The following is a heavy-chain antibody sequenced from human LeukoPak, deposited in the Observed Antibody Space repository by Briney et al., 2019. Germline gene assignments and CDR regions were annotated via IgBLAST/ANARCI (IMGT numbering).Heavy chain of an antibody. J-gene: IGHJ4*02. CDR2: IYYSGST. V-gene: IGHV4-59*12. CDR3: ARDGGSYHFDY. CDR1: GGSISSYY. D-gene: IGHD1-26*01. Sequence: KTSETLSLTCTVSGGSISSYYWSWIRQPPGKGLEWIGYIYYSGSTNYNPSLKSRVTISVDTSKNQFSLKLSSVTAADTAVYYCARDGGSYHFDYWGQGTLVTVSS.